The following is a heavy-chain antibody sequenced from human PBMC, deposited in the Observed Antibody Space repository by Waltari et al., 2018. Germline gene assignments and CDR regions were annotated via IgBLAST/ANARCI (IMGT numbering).Heavy chain of an antibody. J-gene: IGHJ4*02. Sequence: QVQLVQSGAEVKKPGSSVKVSCRASVGTFSSYANSRVRQAPGQGLEWMGGIIPIFGTANYAQKFQGRVTITADESTSTAYMELSSLRSEDTAVYYCAKVYCGGDCYSDYWGQGTLVTVSS. CDR2: IIPIFGTA. D-gene: IGHD2-21*01. CDR1: VGTFSSYA. CDR3: AKVYCGGDCYSDY. V-gene: IGHV1-69*13.